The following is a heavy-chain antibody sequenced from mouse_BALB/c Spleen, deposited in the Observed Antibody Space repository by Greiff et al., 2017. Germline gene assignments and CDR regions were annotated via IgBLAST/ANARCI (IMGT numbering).Heavy chain of an antibody. Sequence: EVKVVESGGGLVQPGGSLKLSCAASGFTFSSYTMSWVRQTPEKRLEWVAYISNGGGSTYYPDTVKGRFTISRDNAKNTLYLQMSSLKSEDTAMYYCARHRDYGSSYYFDYWGQGTTLTVSS. D-gene: IGHD1-1*01. CDR3: ARHRDYGSSYYFDY. CDR2: ISNGGGST. V-gene: IGHV5-12-2*01. J-gene: IGHJ2*01. CDR1: GFTFSSYT.